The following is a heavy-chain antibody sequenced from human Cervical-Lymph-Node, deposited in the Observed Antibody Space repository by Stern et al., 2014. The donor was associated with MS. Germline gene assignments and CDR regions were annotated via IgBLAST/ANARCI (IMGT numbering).Heavy chain of an antibody. CDR2: IKQDAGET. D-gene: IGHD6-6*01. Sequence: EVQLVESGGGLAQPGGSLRLSCVVSGFTFSTYWMSWVRQSPGKGLEWVASIKQDAGETYYVDSVKGRFTISRDNAKSSLYLQMNSLRADDTAVYYCASTSSGYFDYCGQGTLVTVSS. J-gene: IGHJ4*02. CDR1: GFTFSTYW. V-gene: IGHV3-7*03. CDR3: ASTSSGYFDY.